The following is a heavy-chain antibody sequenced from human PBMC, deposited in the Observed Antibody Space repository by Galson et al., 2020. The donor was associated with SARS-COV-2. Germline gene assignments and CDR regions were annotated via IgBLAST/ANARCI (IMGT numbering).Heavy chain of an antibody. CDR3: TRDRPAATSPTLTGFDP. V-gene: IGHV1-2*06. D-gene: IGHD2-15*01. J-gene: IGHJ5*02. CDR1: GYTFTGYY. CDR2: INPNSGGT. Sequence: ASVKVSCKASGYTFTGYYMHWVRQAPGQGLEWMGRINPNSGGTKYAQKFQGRVTMTRDTSITTAYMELSWLRSDDTAVYYCTRDRPAATSPTLTGFDPWGQGSLVTVS.